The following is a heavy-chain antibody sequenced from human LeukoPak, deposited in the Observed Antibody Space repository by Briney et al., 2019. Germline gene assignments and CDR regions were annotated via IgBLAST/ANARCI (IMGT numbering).Heavy chain of an antibody. CDR2: IYSGGST. CDR1: GFTVSSNY. CDR3: ARDLATVTYYGSHFDY. V-gene: IGHV3-53*05. J-gene: IGHJ4*02. Sequence: GGSLRLSCAASGFTVSSNYMSWVRQAPGKGLEWVSVIYSGGSTYHDDSVKGRLTISRDNSKNTLYLQMNSLRAEDTAVYYCARDLATVTYYGSHFDYWGQGILVTVSS. D-gene: IGHD4-17*01.